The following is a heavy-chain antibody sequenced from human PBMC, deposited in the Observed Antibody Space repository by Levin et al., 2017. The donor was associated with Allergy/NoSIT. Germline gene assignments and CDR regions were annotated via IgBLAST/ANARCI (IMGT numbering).Heavy chain of an antibody. J-gene: IGHJ4*02. CDR1: GDSVSSNSAA. V-gene: IGHV6-1*01. CDR3: SRWNSPLKYFDY. Sequence: SETLSLTCAISGDSVSSNSAAWNWIRQSPSRGLEWLGRTYYRSKWSNDYAVSVKSRITINPDTSKDQFSLQLNSVTPEDTAVYYCSRWNSPLKYFDYWGQGTLVTVSS. D-gene: IGHD1-1*01. CDR2: TYYRSKWSN.